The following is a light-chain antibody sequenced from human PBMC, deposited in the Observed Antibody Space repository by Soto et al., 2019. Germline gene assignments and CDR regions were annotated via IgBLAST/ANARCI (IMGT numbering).Light chain of an antibody. CDR1: QGISSY. V-gene: IGKV1-9*01. J-gene: IGKJ3*01. Sequence: IQLTQSPSSLSASVGDRVTITCRASQGISSYLAWYQQKPGKAPKLLIYAASTLQSGVPSRFSGSGSGTDLTLTISSLQPEDFATYYCQQLNSYPHITFGPGTKVDIK. CDR2: AAS. CDR3: QQLNSYPHIT.